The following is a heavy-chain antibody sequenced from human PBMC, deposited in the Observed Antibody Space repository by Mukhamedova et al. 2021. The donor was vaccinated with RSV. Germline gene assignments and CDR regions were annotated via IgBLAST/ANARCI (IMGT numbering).Heavy chain of an antibody. D-gene: IGHD3-10*01. CDR3: ARERLLWFGELPHYGMDV. CDR2: ISAYNGNT. Sequence: MGWISAYNGNTNYAQKLQGRVTMTTDTSTSTAYMELRSLRSDDTAVYYCARERLLWFGELPHYGMDVWGQGTTVTVSS. V-gene: IGHV1-18*01. J-gene: IGHJ6*02.